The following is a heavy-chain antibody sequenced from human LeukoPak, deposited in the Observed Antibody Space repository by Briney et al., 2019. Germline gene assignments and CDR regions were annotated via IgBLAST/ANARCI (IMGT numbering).Heavy chain of an antibody. CDR1: GYTFTSYG. V-gene: IGHV1-18*01. D-gene: IGHD5-12*01. CDR2: ISAYNGNT. Sequence: GASVKVSCKASGYTFTSYGISWVRQAPGQGLEWMGWISAYNGNTNYAQKLQGRVTMTTDTSTSTAYMELRSLRSDDTAVYYCARDTLVATDCHAWFGPWGQGTLVTVSS. CDR3: ARDTLVATDCHAWFGP. J-gene: IGHJ5*02.